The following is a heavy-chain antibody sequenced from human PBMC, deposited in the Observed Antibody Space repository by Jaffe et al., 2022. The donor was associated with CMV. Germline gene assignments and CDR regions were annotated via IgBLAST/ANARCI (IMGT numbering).Heavy chain of an antibody. CDR2: IYPGDSDT. V-gene: IGHV5-51*01. CDR3: ARQGQTGDYYYYMDV. Sequence: EVQLVQSGAEVKKPGESLKISCKASGFNFTTFWIGWVRQMPGKSLEWMGIIYPGDSDTRYNPSFQGHVTISADKSISTAYLQWVSLEASDTALYYCARQGQTGDYYYYMDVWGKGTTVTVSS. D-gene: IGHD7-27*01. J-gene: IGHJ6*03. CDR1: GFNFTTFW.